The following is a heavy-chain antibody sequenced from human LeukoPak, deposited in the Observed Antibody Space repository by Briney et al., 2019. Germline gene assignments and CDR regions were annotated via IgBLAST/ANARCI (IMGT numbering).Heavy chain of an antibody. CDR2: INAGNGNT. D-gene: IGHD3-10*01. CDR3: ARSYYYGSGSPWGYYYYGMDV. Sequence: ASVKVSCKASGGTFSSYAISWVRQAPGQRLEWMGWINAGNGNTKYSQKFQGRVTITRDTSASTAYMELSSLRSEDTAVYYCARSYYYGSGSPWGYYYYGMDVWGKGTTVTVSS. V-gene: IGHV1-3*01. CDR1: GGTFSSYA. J-gene: IGHJ6*04.